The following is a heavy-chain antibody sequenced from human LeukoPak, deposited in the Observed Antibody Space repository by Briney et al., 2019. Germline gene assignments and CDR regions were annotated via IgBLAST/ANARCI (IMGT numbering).Heavy chain of an antibody. CDR2: ISAYNGNT. J-gene: IGHJ4*02. D-gene: IGHD3-3*01. V-gene: IGHV1-18*01. CDR1: GYTFTSYG. Sequence: ASVKVSCKASGYTFTSYGISWVRQAPGQGLEWMGWISAYNGNTNYAQKLQGRVTMTTDTSTSTAYMELRSLRSDDTAVYYCARDFWHLARDKTFDYWGQGTLVTVSS. CDR3: ARDFWHLARDKTFDY.